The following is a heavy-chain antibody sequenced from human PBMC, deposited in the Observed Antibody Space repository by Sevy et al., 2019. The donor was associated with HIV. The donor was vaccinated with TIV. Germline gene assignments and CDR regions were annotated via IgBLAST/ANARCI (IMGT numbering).Heavy chain of an antibody. CDR2: ISWNSGSI. D-gene: IGHD4-4*01. Sequence: GGSLRLSCAASGFTFDDYAMHWVRQAPGKGLEWVSGISWNSGSIGYADSVKGRFTISRDNAKNSLYLQMNSLRAEDTALYYCAKDIGTTPPAGYYGMDVXGQGTTVTVSS. V-gene: IGHV3-9*01. CDR1: GFTFDDYA. CDR3: AKDIGTTPPAGYYGMDV. J-gene: IGHJ6*02.